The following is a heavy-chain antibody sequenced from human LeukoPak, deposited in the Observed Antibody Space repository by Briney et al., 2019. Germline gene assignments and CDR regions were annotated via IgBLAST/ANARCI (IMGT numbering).Heavy chain of an antibody. CDR2: ISGSGSGGST. J-gene: IGHJ6*03. D-gene: IGHD2-15*01. CDR3: ARLGFPVYYYYMDV. Sequence: GGSLRLSCAASGFTFSSSAMSWVRQAPGKGLEWVSNISGSGSGGSTYYADSVKGRFTISRDNSKNTLYLQMNSLRAGDTAVYYCARLGFPVYYYYMDVWGKGTTVTVSS. CDR1: GFTFSSSA. V-gene: IGHV3-23*01.